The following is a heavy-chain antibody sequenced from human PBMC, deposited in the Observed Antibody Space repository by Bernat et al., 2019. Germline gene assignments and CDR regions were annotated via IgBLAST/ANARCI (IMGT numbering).Heavy chain of an antibody. D-gene: IGHD6-13*01. CDR1: GFTFSSYA. CDR2: ISYDGSNK. J-gene: IGHJ4*02. Sequence: QVQLVESGGGVVQPGRSLRLSCAASGFTFSSYAMHWVRQAPGKGLEWVAVISYDGSNKYYADSVKGRFTISRDNSKNTLYLQMNSLRAEDTAVYYCESTAAGLDYWGQGTLVPVSS. CDR3: ESTAAGLDY. V-gene: IGHV3-30-3*01.